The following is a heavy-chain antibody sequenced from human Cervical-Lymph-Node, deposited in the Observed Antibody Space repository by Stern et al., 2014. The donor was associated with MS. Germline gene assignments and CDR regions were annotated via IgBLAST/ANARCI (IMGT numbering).Heavy chain of an antibody. V-gene: IGHV3-21*01. J-gene: IGHJ6*02. D-gene: IGHD5-24*01. CDR1: GFTFSLYN. Sequence: VQLVQSGGGLVKPGGSLRLSCAASGFTFSLYNMNWVRQAPGKGLEWVSFISSSSGYIYYADSMKGRFTISRDNAKNSLYLQMNSLRAEDTAVYYCARELEIDYGMDVWGQGTTVTVSS. CDR3: ARELEIDYGMDV. CDR2: ISSSSGYI.